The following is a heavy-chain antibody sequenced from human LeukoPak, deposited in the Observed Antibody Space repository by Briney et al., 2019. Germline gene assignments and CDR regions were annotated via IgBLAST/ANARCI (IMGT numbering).Heavy chain of an antibody. Sequence: SETLSLTCTVSGGSISSSSYYWGWIRQPPGKGLEWIGYIYYSGSTNYNPSLKSRVTISVDTSKNQFSLKLSSVTAADTAVYYCARHDDWNYVVDYWGQGTLVTVSS. CDR2: IYYSGST. J-gene: IGHJ4*02. D-gene: IGHD1-7*01. V-gene: IGHV4-61*05. CDR3: ARHDDWNYVVDY. CDR1: GGSISSSSYY.